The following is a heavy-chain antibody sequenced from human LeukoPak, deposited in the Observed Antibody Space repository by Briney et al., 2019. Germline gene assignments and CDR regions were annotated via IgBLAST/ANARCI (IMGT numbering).Heavy chain of an antibody. V-gene: IGHV3-30-3*01. CDR1: GFTFSSYA. D-gene: IGHD7-27*01. CDR2: ISYDGSNK. Sequence: GRSLRLSCAASGFTFSSYAMHWVRQAPGKGLEWVAVISYDGSNKYYADSVKGRFTISRDNSKNTLYLQMNSLRAEDTAVYYCARDPQPLGMWYYYYGMDVWGQGTTVTVSS. CDR3: ARDPQPLGMWYYYYGMDV. J-gene: IGHJ6*02.